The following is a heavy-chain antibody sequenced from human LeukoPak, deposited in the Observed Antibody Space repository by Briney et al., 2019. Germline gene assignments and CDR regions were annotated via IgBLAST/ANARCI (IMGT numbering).Heavy chain of an antibody. J-gene: IGHJ5*02. CDR2: IKTDGSST. CDR3: ASLDPDYAKTWWFDT. Sequence: GGPLRLSCAASGFTFSRYWMHWVRQAPGKGLVWVSSIKTDGSSTNYADSVKGRFTISRDNAKNTLYLQMNILRAEDTAIYYCASLDPDYAKTWWFDTWGQGTLVAVSS. D-gene: IGHD4-17*01. CDR1: GFTFSRYW. V-gene: IGHV3-74*01.